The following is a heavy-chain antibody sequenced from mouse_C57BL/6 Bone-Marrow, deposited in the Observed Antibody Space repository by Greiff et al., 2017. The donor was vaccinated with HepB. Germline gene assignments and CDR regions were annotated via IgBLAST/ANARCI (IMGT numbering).Heavy chain of an antibody. CDR3: ARYYALYFDY. D-gene: IGHD1-1*02. Sequence: EVQRVESGPELVKPGASVKISCKASGYSFTGYYMNWVKQSPEKSLEWIGEINPSTGGTTYNQKFKAKATLTVDKSSSTAYMQLKSLTSEDSAVYYCARYYALYFDYWGQGTTLTVSS. V-gene: IGHV1-42*01. CDR1: GYSFTGYY. CDR2: INPSTGGT. J-gene: IGHJ2*01.